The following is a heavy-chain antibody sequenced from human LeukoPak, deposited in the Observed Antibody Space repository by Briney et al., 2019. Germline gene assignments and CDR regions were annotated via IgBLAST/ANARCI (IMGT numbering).Heavy chain of an antibody. V-gene: IGHV3-21*01. CDR2: ISISSSYI. J-gene: IGHJ6*03. CDR1: GFTFSTYS. Sequence: GGSLRLSFAASGFTFSTYSMNLVRQAPGKGLDWVSSISISSSYIYYADSVKGRFTMSRDNARNSLYLQMNSLRAEDTAVYYCGSGHYPPSDYYYYMEVWGKGNTVNVYS. CDR3: GSGHYPPSDYYYYMEV. D-gene: IGHD1-26*01.